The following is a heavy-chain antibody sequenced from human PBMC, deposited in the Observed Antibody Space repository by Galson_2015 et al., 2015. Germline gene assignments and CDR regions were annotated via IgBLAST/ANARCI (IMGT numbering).Heavy chain of an antibody. CDR1: GYTFTSYA. J-gene: IGHJ4*02. CDR2: INAGNGNT. Sequence: SVKVSCKASGYTFTSYAMHWVRQAPGQRLEWMGWINAGNGNTKYSQKFQGRVTITRDTSASTAYMELSSLRSEDTAVYYCARALPRGVVVATIPLDYWGQGTLVTVSS. D-gene: IGHD5-12*01. CDR3: ARALPRGVVVATIPLDY. V-gene: IGHV1-3*01.